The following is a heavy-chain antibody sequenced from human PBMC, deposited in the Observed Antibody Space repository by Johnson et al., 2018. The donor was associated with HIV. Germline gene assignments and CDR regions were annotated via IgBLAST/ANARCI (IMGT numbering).Heavy chain of an antibody. CDR1: GFTFDDYG. CDR3: ARVIRITVGGVIPNDAFDI. V-gene: IGHV3-20*04. CDR2: INWNGGST. Sequence: VQLVASGGGLVQPGRSLRLSCAASGFTFDDYGMSWVRQAPGKGLAWVSGINWNGGSTGYADSVKGRFTISRDNAKNSLYLQMNSLRAEDTALYYCARVIRITVGGVIPNDAFDIWGQGTMVTVSS. J-gene: IGHJ3*02. D-gene: IGHD3-16*02.